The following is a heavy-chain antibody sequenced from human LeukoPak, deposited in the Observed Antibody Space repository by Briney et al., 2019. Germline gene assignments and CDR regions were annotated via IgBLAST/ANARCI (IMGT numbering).Heavy chain of an antibody. CDR3: ARWFGESEYYFDY. J-gene: IGHJ4*02. D-gene: IGHD3-10*01. CDR2: IYYSGST. CDR1: GGSFSGYY. Sequence: SETLSLTCAVYGGSFSGYYWSWIRQPPGKGLEWIGYIYYSGSTNYNPSLKSRVTISVDTSKNQFSLKLSSVTAADTAVYYCARWFGESEYYFDYWGQGTLVTVSS. V-gene: IGHV4-34*01.